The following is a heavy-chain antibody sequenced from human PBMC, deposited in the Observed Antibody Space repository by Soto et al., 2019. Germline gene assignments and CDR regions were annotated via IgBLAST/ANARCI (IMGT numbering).Heavy chain of an antibody. CDR1: GYTLTELS. Sequence: GASVKVSCKVSGYTLTELSMHWVRQAPGKGLEWMGGFDPEDGETIYAQKFQGRVTMTEDTSTDTAYMELSSLRSEDTAVYYCATVYYDYVWGSYRSRWYDPWGQGTLVTVSS. D-gene: IGHD3-16*02. J-gene: IGHJ5*02. V-gene: IGHV1-24*01. CDR2: FDPEDGET. CDR3: ATVYYDYVWGSYRSRWYDP.